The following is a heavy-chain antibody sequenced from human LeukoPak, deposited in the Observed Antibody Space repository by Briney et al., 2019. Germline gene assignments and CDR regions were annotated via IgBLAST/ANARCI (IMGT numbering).Heavy chain of an antibody. CDR3: ARGSTTVVNGMYYYYGMDV. V-gene: IGHV1-69*13. J-gene: IGHJ6*02. D-gene: IGHD4-23*01. CDR2: IIPIFGTA. Sequence: ASVKVSCKASGGTFSSYAISWVRQAPGQGLEWMGGIIPIFGTANYAQKFQGRVTITADESTSTAYMELSSLRSEDTAVYYCARGSTTVVNGMYYYYGMDVWGQGTTVTVSS. CDR1: GGTFSSYA.